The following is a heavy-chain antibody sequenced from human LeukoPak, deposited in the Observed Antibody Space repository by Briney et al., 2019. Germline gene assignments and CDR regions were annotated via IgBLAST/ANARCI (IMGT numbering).Heavy chain of an antibody. V-gene: IGHV3-21*01. D-gene: IGHD3-10*01. Sequence: GGTLRLSCAASGFTFSNHGMNWVRQAPGKGLEWVSSISSSSSYIYYADSVKGRFTISRDNAKNSLYLQMNSLRAEDTAVYYCARAQGFTMVRGNWFDPWGQGTLVTVSS. CDR1: GFTFSNHG. J-gene: IGHJ5*02. CDR2: ISSSSSYI. CDR3: ARAQGFTMVRGNWFDP.